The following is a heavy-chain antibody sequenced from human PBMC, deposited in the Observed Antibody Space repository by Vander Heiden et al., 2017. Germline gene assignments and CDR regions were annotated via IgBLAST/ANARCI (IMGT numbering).Heavy chain of an antibody. CDR3: ASTYYDILTGYYGMDV. CDR2: IYYSGGT. D-gene: IGHD3-9*01. J-gene: IGHJ6*02. CDR1: GGSISSSSYY. Sequence: QLQLQESGPGLVKPSETLSLTCTVSGGSISSSSYYWGWIRQTPGKGLEWIGSIYYSGGTNYKPSLKSRVTISVDRSKNQFSLKLSSVTAADTSVYYCASTYYDILTGYYGMDVWGQGTTVTVS. V-gene: IGHV4-39*01.